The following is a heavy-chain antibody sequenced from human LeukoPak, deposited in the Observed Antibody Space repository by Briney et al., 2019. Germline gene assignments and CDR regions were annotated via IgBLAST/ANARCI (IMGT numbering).Heavy chain of an antibody. J-gene: IGHJ4*02. D-gene: IGHD3-16*01. V-gene: IGHV3-11*05. Sequence: GGSLRLSCAASGFTFSDYYMSWLRQAPGKGLEWVSYISTSSSSTNYAAPVKGRFTISRDNAKNSLCLQMNSLRAADRAVYYCARDRGGAAAYWGPGTLVTVSS. CDR3: ARDRGGAAAY. CDR1: GFTFSDYY. CDR2: ISTSSSST.